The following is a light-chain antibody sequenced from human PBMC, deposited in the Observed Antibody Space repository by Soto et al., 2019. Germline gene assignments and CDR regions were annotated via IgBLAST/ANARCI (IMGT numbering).Light chain of an antibody. CDR3: CSYAGRTSWV. V-gene: IGLV2-23*01. J-gene: IGLJ3*02. Sequence: QSALTQPASVSGSPGQSITISCTGTSGDIGSYNLLFWYQQHAGKAPKLRIYEDTKRHSGVSDRFSASKSGTTASLTISGLEAEDEADYYCCSYAGRTSWVFGGGTKVTV. CDR2: EDT. CDR1: SGDIGSYNL.